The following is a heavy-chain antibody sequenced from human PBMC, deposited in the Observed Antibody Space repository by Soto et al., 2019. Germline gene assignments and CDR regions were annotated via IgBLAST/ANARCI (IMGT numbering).Heavy chain of an antibody. CDR1: GGSFSGYY. Sequence: SETLSLTCAVYGGSFSGYYWSWIRQPPGKGLEWIGEINHSGGTNYNPSLKSRVTISVDTSKNQFSLKLSSVTAADTAVYYCARLVDPGHFDYWGQGTLVTVSS. J-gene: IGHJ4*02. V-gene: IGHV4-34*01. D-gene: IGHD2-2*01. CDR2: INHSGGT. CDR3: ARLVDPGHFDY.